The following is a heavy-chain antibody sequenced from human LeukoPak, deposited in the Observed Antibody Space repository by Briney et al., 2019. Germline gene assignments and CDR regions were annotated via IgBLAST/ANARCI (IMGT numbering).Heavy chain of an antibody. CDR1: GFTFSGFW. Sequence: GGSLRLSCAVSGFTFSGFWMSWSRQAPGKGLEWVSYISSSSTIYYANSVKGRFTMSRDNAKNSLYLQMNSLRDEDTAVYYCARDQYGAYAIDYWGQGTLVTVSS. CDR3: ARDQYGAYAIDY. CDR2: ISSSSTI. V-gene: IGHV3-69-1*01. J-gene: IGHJ4*02. D-gene: IGHD4-17*01.